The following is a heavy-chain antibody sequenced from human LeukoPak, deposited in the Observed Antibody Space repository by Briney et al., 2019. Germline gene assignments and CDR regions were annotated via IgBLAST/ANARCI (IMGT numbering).Heavy chain of an antibody. D-gene: IGHD3-10*01. CDR2: ISSSGSTI. V-gene: IGHV3-11*04. CDR1: GFTFSDYY. J-gene: IGHJ5*02. CDR3: AKASMVRGANWFDP. Sequence: GGSLRLSCAASGFTFSDYYMSWIRQAPGKGLEWVSYISSSGSTIYYADSVKGRFTISRDNAKNSLYLQMNSLRAEDTAVYYCAKASMVRGANWFDPWGQGTLVTVSS.